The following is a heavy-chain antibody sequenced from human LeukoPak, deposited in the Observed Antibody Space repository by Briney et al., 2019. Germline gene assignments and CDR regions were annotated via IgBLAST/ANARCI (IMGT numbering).Heavy chain of an antibody. CDR3: ARSPRDIVVVLAARWFFDY. CDR2: IYYSGST. D-gene: IGHD2-2*01. V-gene: IGHV4-31*03. CDR1: GGSISSGGYY. Sequence: SETLSLTCTVSGGSISSGGYYWSWIRQHPGKGLEWIGYIYYSGSTYYNPSLKSRVTISVDTSKNQFSLKLSSVTAADTAVYYCARSPRDIVVVLAARWFFDYWGQGTLVTVSS. J-gene: IGHJ4*02.